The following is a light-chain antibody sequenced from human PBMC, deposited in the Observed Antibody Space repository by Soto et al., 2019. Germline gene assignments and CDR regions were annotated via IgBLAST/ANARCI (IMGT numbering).Light chain of an antibody. CDR1: QSLLHSNVYNY. CDR3: MQALQTPWT. V-gene: IGKV2-28*01. J-gene: IGKJ1*01. Sequence: DIVMTQSPLSLPVTPGEPASISCRSSQSLLHSNVYNYFDWYLQKPGQSPQLLIYLGSNRASGVPDRFSGSGSGTDFTLKISRVEAEDVGVYYCMQALQTPWTFGQGTKVEIK. CDR2: LGS.